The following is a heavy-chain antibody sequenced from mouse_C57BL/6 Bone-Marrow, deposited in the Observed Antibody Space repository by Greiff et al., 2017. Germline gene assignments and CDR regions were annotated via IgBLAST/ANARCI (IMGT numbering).Heavy chain of an antibody. J-gene: IGHJ3*01. CDR2: IDPSDSYT. Sequence: QVQLQQPGAELVKPGASVKLSCKASGYTFTSYWMQWVKQRPGQGLEWIGEIDPSDSYTNYNQKFKGKATLTVDTSSSTAYMQLSSLTSDDSAVYYCSRGGYAFAYWGQGTLVTVSA. CDR1: GYTFTSYW. CDR3: SRGGYAFAY. V-gene: IGHV1-50*01. D-gene: IGHD2-2*01.